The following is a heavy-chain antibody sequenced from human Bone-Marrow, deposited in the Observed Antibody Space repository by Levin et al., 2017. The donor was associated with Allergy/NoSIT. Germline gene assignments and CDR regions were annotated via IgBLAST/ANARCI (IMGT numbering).Heavy chain of an antibody. D-gene: IGHD6-19*01. CDR3: AKDRGDIAVVGTASKHYYHGMDV. Sequence: GESLKISCAASGFTFNTYWMHWVRQAPGKGLVWVSRLNSDGSSTTYADSVKGRFTISRDNAKNTLFLHMSSLRAEDTAVYYCAKDRGDIAVVGTASKHYYHGMDVWGQGTTVTVSS. V-gene: IGHV3-74*01. CDR1: GFTFNTYW. CDR2: LNSDGSST. J-gene: IGHJ6*02.